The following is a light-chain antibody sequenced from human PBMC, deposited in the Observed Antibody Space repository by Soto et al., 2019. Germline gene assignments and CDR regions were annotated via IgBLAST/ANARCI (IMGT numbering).Light chain of an antibody. CDR2: GAS. V-gene: IGKV3-15*01. Sequence: EIVMTQSPATLSVSPGEGVTLSCRASQSVSSDLAWYQQKPGQSPRLLMYGASTRATDIPARFSGGGSGTEFTLTISSLQSEDVAMYYCQQYHDWPPITFGPGTKVYIK. J-gene: IGKJ3*01. CDR1: QSVSSD. CDR3: QQYHDWPPIT.